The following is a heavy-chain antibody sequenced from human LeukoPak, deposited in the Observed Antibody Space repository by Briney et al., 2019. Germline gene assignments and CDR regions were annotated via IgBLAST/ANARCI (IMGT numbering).Heavy chain of an antibody. V-gene: IGHV1-69*04. CDR3: AREGYCSGGSCYELGGYYGMDV. CDR2: IIPILGIA. Sequence: GASVKVSCKASGGTFSSYAISWVRQAPGQGLEWMGRIIPILGIANYAQKFQGRVTITADKSTSTAYMELSSLRSEDTAVYYCAREGYCSGGSCYELGGYYGMDVWGQGTTVTVSS. D-gene: IGHD2-15*01. CDR1: GGTFSSYA. J-gene: IGHJ6*02.